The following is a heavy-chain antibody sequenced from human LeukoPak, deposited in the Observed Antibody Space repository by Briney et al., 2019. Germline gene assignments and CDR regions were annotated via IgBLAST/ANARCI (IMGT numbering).Heavy chain of an antibody. CDR3: ANIHMAAAGLPVDY. Sequence: GGSLRLSCAASGFTFSSYGMHWVRQAPGKGREWVAFIRYDGSNKYYADSVKGRFTISRDNSKNTLYLQMNSLRAEDTAVYYCANIHMAAAGLPVDYWGQGTLVTVSS. CDR1: GFTFSSYG. J-gene: IGHJ4*02. V-gene: IGHV3-30*02. D-gene: IGHD6-13*01. CDR2: IRYDGSNK.